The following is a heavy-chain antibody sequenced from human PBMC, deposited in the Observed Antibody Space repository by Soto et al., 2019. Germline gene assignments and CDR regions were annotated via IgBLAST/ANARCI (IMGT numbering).Heavy chain of an antibody. CDR2: IWYDGSNK. CDR1: GFTFSSYG. Sequence: PXGSLRLSCAASGFTFSSYGMHWVRQAPGKGLEWVAVIWYDGSNKYYADSVKGRFTISRDNSKNTLYLQMNSLRAEDTAVYYCARDQQWLVRFYFDFWGQGTLVTVSS. D-gene: IGHD6-19*01. CDR3: ARDQQWLVRFYFDF. J-gene: IGHJ4*02. V-gene: IGHV3-33*01.